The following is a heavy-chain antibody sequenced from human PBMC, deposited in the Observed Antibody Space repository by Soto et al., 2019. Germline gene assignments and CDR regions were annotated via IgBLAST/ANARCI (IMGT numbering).Heavy chain of an antibody. CDR3: ARGPDSSGYYYNLAFDY. D-gene: IGHD3-22*01. CDR1: GGTFSSYA. V-gene: IGHV1-69*13. J-gene: IGHJ4*02. Sequence: ASVEVSCKASGGTFSSYAISWVRQAPGQGLEWMGGIIPIFGTANYAQKFQGRVTITADESTSTAYMELSSLRSEDMAVYYCARGPDSSGYYYNLAFDYWGQGTLVTVSS. CDR2: IIPIFGTA.